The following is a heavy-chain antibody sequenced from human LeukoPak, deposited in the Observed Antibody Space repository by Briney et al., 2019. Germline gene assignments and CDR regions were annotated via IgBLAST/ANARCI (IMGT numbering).Heavy chain of an antibody. CDR1: GFTFNNYG. Sequence: GGSLRLSCAASGFTFNNYGMHWVRQAPGKGLEWVAFIRHDGSNKYYADSVKGRFTISRDNSKNTLSLQMNSLRPEDTAVYYCGRDLASGYSYGVDYWGQGTLVTVSS. CDR2: IRHDGSNK. J-gene: IGHJ4*02. CDR3: GRDLASGYSYGVDY. D-gene: IGHD5-18*01. V-gene: IGHV3-30*02.